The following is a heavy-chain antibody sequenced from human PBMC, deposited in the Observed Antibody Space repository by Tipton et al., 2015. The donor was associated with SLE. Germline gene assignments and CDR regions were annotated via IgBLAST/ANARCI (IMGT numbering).Heavy chain of an antibody. Sequence: TLSLTCAVSGYSISSGYYWGWIRQPPGKGLEWIGSIYYSGSTYYNPSLKSRVTISVDTSKNQFSLKLSSVTAADTAVYYCARDEWYGSYYYGMDVWGQGTTVTISS. J-gene: IGHJ6*02. CDR1: GYSISSGYY. CDR2: IYYSGST. D-gene: IGHD3-3*01. V-gene: IGHV4-38-2*02. CDR3: ARDEWYGSYYYGMDV.